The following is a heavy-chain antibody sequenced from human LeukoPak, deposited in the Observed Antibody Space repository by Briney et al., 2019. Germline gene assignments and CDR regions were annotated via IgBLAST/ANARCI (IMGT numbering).Heavy chain of an antibody. Sequence: EASVKVSCKASGYTFTSYAMHWVRQAPGQRLEWMGWINAGNGNTKYSQKFQGRVTITRDTSASTAYMELSSLRSEATAVYYCARGLYSGSTRWFDPWGQGTLVTVSS. CDR2: INAGNGNT. V-gene: IGHV1-3*01. CDR3: ARGLYSGSTRWFDP. CDR1: GYTFTSYA. J-gene: IGHJ5*02. D-gene: IGHD1-26*01.